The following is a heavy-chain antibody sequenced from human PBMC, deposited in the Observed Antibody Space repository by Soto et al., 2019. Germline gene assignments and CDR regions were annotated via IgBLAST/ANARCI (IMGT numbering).Heavy chain of an antibody. Sequence: GGSLRLSCAASGFTFSSYWMHWVRQAPGKGLVWVSRINSDGSSTSYADSVKGRFTISRDNAKNTLYLQMNSLRAEDTAVYYCAREHYYDSSGYYYYYYYYGMDVWGQGTTVTVSS. CDR3: AREHYYDSSGYYYYYYYYGMDV. V-gene: IGHV3-74*01. D-gene: IGHD3-22*01. CDR2: INSDGSST. J-gene: IGHJ6*02. CDR1: GFTFSSYW.